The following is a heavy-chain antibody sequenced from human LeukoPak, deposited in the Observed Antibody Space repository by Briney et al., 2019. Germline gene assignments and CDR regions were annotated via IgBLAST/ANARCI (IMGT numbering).Heavy chain of an antibody. CDR1: GGTFSSYA. J-gene: IGHJ4*02. CDR2: IIPILGIA. Sequence: ASVKVSCKASGGTFSSYAISWVRQAPGQGLEWMGRIIPILGIANYAQKFQGRVTITADKSTSTAYMELSSLRSEDTAVYYCARDKGGSPGAAGAYFDYWGQGILVTVSS. D-gene: IGHD6-13*01. CDR3: ARDKGGSPGAAGAYFDY. V-gene: IGHV1-69*04.